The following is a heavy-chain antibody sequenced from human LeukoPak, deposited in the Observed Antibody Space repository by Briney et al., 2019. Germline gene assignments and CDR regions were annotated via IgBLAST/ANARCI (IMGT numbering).Heavy chain of an antibody. CDR3: AXXXXXXXVAATCYFDY. J-gene: IGHJ4*02. CDR2: INHSGST. V-gene: IGHV4-34*01. Sequence: SETLSLTCAVYGGSFSGYYWSWIRQPPGRGLEWIGEINHSGSTNYNPSLKSRVTISVDTSKNQFSLKLSSVTAADTAVYYCAXXXXXXXVAATCYFDYWGQGTLVTVSS. D-gene: IGHD2-15*01. CDR1: GGSFSGYY.